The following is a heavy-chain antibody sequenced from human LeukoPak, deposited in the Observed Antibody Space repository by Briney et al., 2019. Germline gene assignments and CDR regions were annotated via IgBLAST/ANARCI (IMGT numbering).Heavy chain of an antibody. CDR1: GFTFSSYA. Sequence: QPGGSLRLSCAASGFTFSSYAMHWVRQAPGKGLEWVAVISYDGSNKYYADSVKGRFTISRDNSKNTLYLQMNSLRAEDTAVYYCAKGIDYWFDPWGQGTLVTVSS. CDR2: ISYDGSNK. V-gene: IGHV3-30-3*01. J-gene: IGHJ5*02. CDR3: AKGIDYWFDP.